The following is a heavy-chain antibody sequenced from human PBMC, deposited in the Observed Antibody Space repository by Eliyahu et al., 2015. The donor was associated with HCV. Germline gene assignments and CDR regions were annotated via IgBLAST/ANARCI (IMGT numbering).Heavy chain of an antibody. CDR2: IFARGXIT. J-gene: IGHJ4*02. V-gene: IGHV1-46*01. Sequence: QVQLVQSGADVKKPGASVKVSCKASAYTFTNYHIHWVRQTPEQGLEWMGTIFARGXITNYAXKFQDRVTMTRDTSTDTVYMELGSLRSDDTAVYYCATENPRGYRFDYWGQGNLVTVSS. CDR3: ATENPRGYRFDY. CDR1: AYTFTNYH. D-gene: IGHD3-3*01.